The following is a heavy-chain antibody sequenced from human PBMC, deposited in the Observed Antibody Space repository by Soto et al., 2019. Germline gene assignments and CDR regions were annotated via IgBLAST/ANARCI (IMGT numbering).Heavy chain of an antibody. V-gene: IGHV3-9*01. J-gene: IGHJ4*02. CDR3: AKDDNDFWSGYYYYFDS. CDR2: ISWNSGSI. Sequence: EVQLVESGGGLVQPGRSLRLSCAASGFTFDEYAMHWVRQAPGKGLEWVSGISWNSGSIGYADSVKGRFTISRDNAKNSLYLQMNSLRAEDTALYYCAKDDNDFWSGYYYYFDSWGQGALVTVSS. CDR1: GFTFDEYA. D-gene: IGHD3-3*01.